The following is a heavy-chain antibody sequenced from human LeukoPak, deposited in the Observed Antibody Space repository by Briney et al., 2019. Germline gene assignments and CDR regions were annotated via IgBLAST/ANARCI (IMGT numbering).Heavy chain of an antibody. V-gene: IGHV3-66*01. CDR1: GFTVSSNY. CDR3: ARDAVAGTGYFQH. CDR2: IYSGGNT. J-gene: IGHJ1*01. D-gene: IGHD6-19*01. Sequence: GGSLRLSCAASGFTVSSNYMSWVRQAPGKGLEWVSVIYSGGNTYYADSVKGRFTISRDNSKNTLYLQMNSLRAEDTAVYYCARDAVAGTGYFQHWGQGTLVTVSS.